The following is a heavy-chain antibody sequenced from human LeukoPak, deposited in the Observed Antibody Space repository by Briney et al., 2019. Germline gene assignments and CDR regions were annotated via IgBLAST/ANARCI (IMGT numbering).Heavy chain of an antibody. D-gene: IGHD5-12*01. J-gene: IGHJ4*02. CDR2: IYYSGDT. Sequence: SETLSLTCTVSGGSISSSSYYWGWIRQPPGKGLEWIGNIYYSGDTYYNPSLKSRVTISVDTSKNQFSLNLSSVTAADTAVYFCARGGYSGYDYALGYWGQGTLVTVSS. CDR3: ARGGYSGYDYALGY. CDR1: GGSISSSSYY. V-gene: IGHV4-39*02.